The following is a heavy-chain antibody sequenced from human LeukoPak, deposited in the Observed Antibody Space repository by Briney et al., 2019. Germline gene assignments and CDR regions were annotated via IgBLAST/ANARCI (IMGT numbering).Heavy chain of an antibody. V-gene: IGHV3-30*18. D-gene: IGHD3-10*01. CDR2: ISYDERNK. J-gene: IGHJ4*02. CDR3: AKDGSKYYYGSGRPYFDY. CDR1: GFTFSSYG. Sequence: PGRSLRLSCEASGFTFSSYGIHWVRQAPGRGLEWVAVISYDERNKYYADSVKGRFTISRDNSKKTLYLQMNSLRAEDTAMYYCAKDGSKYYYGSGRPYFDYWGQGTLVTVSS.